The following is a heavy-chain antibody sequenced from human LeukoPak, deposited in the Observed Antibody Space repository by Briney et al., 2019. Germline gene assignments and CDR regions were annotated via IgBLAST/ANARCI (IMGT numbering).Heavy chain of an antibody. D-gene: IGHD2/OR15-2a*01. CDR3: ARVSKGISPSDY. CDR1: GGSFSGYY. V-gene: IGHV4-34*01. Sequence: SETLSLTCAVYGGSFSGYYWSWIRQPPGKGLEWIGEINHSGSTNYNPSLKSRVTISVNTSKNQFSLKLSSVTAADTAVYYCARVSKGISPSDYWAREPWSPSPQ. J-gene: IGHJ4*02. CDR2: INHSGST.